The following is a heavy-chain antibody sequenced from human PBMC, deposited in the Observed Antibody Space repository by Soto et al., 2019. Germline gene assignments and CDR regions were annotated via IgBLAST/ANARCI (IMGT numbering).Heavy chain of an antibody. CDR1: GGSISSSSYY. V-gene: IGHV4-39*01. CDR2: IYYSGST. CDR3: ARHPETAAGTGFYYSGMEV. Sequence: SETLSLTCTVSGGSISSSSYYWGWIRQPPGKGLEWIGSIYYSGSTYYNPSLKSRVTISVDTSKNQFSLKLSSVTAADTAVYYCARHPETAAGTGFYYSGMEVWGQGTTVTVSS. D-gene: IGHD6-13*01. J-gene: IGHJ6*02.